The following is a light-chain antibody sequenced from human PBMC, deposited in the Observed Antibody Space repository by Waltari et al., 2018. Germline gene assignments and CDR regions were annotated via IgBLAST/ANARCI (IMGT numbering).Light chain of an antibody. J-gene: IGLJ3*02. V-gene: IGLV1-40*01. CDR3: QSYDNSLSGFWI. CDR1: RSNIGAGFD. Sequence: QSVLTQSPSVSGAPGQRVTISCTGSRSNIGAGFDVQWYKQLPGTAPKLLLYGNIMRPSGVPDRISGSKAGTSASLAITGLQAEDEAFYYCQSYDNSLSGFWIFGGGTKLTVL. CDR2: GNI.